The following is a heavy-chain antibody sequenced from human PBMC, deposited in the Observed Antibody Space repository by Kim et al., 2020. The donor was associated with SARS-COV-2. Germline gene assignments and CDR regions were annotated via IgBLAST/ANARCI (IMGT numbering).Heavy chain of an antibody. D-gene: IGHD3-10*01. Sequence: GGSLRLSCAASGFSFSDYAMHWVRQAPGKGLEWVTIVAYDESQKYYGNSVRGRFTVSRDNSKNTVYLHMNSVRAEDTAVYYCAKDRWGGHGSGFPGYCDLSGRGTLVTVSS. V-gene: IGHV3-30*18. CDR2: VAYDESQK. J-gene: IGHJ4*02. CDR1: GFSFSDYA. CDR3: AKDRWGGHGSGFPGYCDL.